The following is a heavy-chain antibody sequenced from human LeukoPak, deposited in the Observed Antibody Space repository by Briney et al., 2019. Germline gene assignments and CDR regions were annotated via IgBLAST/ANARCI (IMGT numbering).Heavy chain of an antibody. CDR2: ILHSGYT. J-gene: IGHJ6*03. CDR1: GGSLGRSNTY. CDR3: ARHRGGGGYHYMDV. Sequence: SDTLSLTCTVSGGSLGRSNTYWGWIRQTPGKGLEWLGTILHSGYTYNNPSLKSRVTMSVDSSKNQFSLSLSSVTAADTAVYFCARHRGGGGYHYMDVWGKGTTVIVSS. D-gene: IGHD2-21*01. V-gene: IGHV4-39*01.